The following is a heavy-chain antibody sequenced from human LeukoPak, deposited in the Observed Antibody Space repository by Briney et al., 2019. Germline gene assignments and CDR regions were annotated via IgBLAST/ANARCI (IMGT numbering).Heavy chain of an antibody. Sequence: GGSLRLSCAASGFTFSSYAMHWVRQAPGKGLEWVSVIYSGGSTYYADSVKGRFTISRDNSKNTLYLQMNSLRAEDTAVYYCARDWAIGTYYYYGMDVWGQGTTVTVSS. CDR1: GFTFSSYA. J-gene: IGHJ6*02. CDR2: IYSGGST. V-gene: IGHV3-53*01. CDR3: ARDWAIGTYYYYGMDV. D-gene: IGHD2-21*01.